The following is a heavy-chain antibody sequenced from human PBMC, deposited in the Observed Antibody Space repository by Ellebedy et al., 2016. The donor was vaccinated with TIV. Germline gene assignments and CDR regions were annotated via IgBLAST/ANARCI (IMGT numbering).Heavy chain of an antibody. CDR2: INRDGSST. J-gene: IGHJ5*02. Sequence: GESLKISCAASGFSFSSYWMHWVRQAPGKGLVWVSRINRDGSSTNYADSVKGRFTCSRDNAKNTVYLQMNSLRDEDTAVYYCAREGQQWLVNWFDPWGQGTLVTVSS. CDR1: GFSFSSYW. CDR3: AREGQQWLVNWFDP. V-gene: IGHV3-74*01. D-gene: IGHD6-19*01.